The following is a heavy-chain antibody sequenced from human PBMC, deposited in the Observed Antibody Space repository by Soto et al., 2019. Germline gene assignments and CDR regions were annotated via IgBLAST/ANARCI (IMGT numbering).Heavy chain of an antibody. CDR3: ARQGGYCSGGSPFPFTN. Sequence: VGSLRLSCAASGFTLSSFWMTWVRQAPGKGLEWVANIKQEGSESYYVDSVKGRYTISRDNAKNSLYLQMNSLRAEDTAVYYCARQGGYCSGGSPFPFTNWGQGTQVTVSS. D-gene: IGHD2-15*01. J-gene: IGHJ4*02. V-gene: IGHV3-7*01. CDR2: IKQEGSES. CDR1: GFTLSSFW.